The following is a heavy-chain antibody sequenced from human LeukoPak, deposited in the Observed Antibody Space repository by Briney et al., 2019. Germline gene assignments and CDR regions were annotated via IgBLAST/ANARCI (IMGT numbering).Heavy chain of an antibody. V-gene: IGHV5-51*01. CDR2: IYPGESDT. J-gene: IGHJ2*01. Sequence: GEALEISCKGSGFFFTTYWIGWVRQMPGKGLELVGIIYPGESDTRFSPSFQGQVTISAEKSINTAYLQWSSLKASDTAMYYCARRVVNNRNWYFDLWGRGTLVTVSS. D-gene: IGHD4-23*01. CDR1: GFFFTTYW. CDR3: ARRVVNNRNWYFDL.